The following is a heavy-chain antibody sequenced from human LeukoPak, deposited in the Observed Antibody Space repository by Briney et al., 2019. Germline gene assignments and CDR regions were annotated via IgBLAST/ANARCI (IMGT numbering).Heavy chain of an antibody. CDR1: GFTFSSYS. Sequence: PGGSLRLSCAASGFTFSSYSLNWVRQAPGKGLEWVSSISSSSSYIYYADSVKGRFTISRDNAKNSLYLQMNSLRAEETAVYYCARELNAVAHSWGQGTLVTVSS. CDR2: ISSSSSYI. J-gene: IGHJ4*02. V-gene: IGHV3-21*01. D-gene: IGHD6-19*01. CDR3: ARELNAVAHS.